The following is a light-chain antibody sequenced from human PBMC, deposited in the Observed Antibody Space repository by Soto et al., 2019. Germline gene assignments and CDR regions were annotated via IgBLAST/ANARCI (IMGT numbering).Light chain of an antibody. CDR2: EVS. Sequence: QSALTQPPSASGSPGQSVTISCTGTSSDVGGYNYVSWYQQHPGKAPKLMIYEVSKRPSGVPDRFSGSKSGNTASLTVSGLQAEDAADYYCSSYAGSNNFEVVFGGGTKLTVL. V-gene: IGLV2-8*01. CDR3: SSYAGSNNFEVV. CDR1: SSDVGGYNY. J-gene: IGLJ2*01.